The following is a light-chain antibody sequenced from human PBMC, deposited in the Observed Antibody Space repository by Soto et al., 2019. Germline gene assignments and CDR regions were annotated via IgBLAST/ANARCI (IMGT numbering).Light chain of an antibody. CDR1: SSDVGAYNY. CDR3: SSYTGSSTLYV. V-gene: IGLV2-14*01. J-gene: IGLJ1*01. Sequence: QSALTQPDSVSGAPGQSMTISATGTSSDVGAYNYVSWYQQYPCKAPRLMTSEVTSRPSGISNRFSRSKSGNSASLTISGLQAEDEADYYCSSYTGSSTLYVFGTGTKVTVL. CDR2: EVT.